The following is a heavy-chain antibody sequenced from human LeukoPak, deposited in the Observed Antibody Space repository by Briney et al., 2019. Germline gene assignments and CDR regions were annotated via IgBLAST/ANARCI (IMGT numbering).Heavy chain of an antibody. CDR3: AKVLSGTYYPWDY. Sequence: GGSLRLSCAASGFTFSSYSMNWVRQAPGKGLEWVSSISSWSSYINYADSVKGRFTISRDNAKNSLYLQMNSLRAEDTAVYYYAKVLSGTYYPWDYWGQGTLVTVSS. CDR1: GFTFSSYS. J-gene: IGHJ4*02. V-gene: IGHV3-21*04. CDR2: ISSWSSYI. D-gene: IGHD1-26*01.